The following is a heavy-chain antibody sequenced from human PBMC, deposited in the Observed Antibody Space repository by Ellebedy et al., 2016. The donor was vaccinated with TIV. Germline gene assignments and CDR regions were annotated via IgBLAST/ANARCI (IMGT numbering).Heavy chain of an antibody. CDR1: GFTFSSYD. V-gene: IGHV3-48*03. Sequence: GGSLRLSCAASGFTFSSYDLNWVRQAPGKGLEWVSYISSRGSTIYYADSVKGRFTISRDNAKNSLYLEINSLRVEDTAVYYCARGTLGMASWDYWGQGTLVTVSS. CDR3: ARGTLGMASWDY. J-gene: IGHJ4*02. CDR2: ISSRGSTI. D-gene: IGHD5-24*01.